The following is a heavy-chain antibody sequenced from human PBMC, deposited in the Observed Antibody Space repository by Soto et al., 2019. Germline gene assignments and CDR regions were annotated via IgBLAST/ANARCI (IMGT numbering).Heavy chain of an antibody. CDR2: IYYSGST. Sequence: SETLSLTCTVSGGSISSSSYYWGWIRQPPGKGLEWIGSIYYSGSTYYNPSLKSRVTISVDTSKNQFSLKLSSVTAADTAVYYCARGSSRYGSGSYYLSPIDYWGHGTLVTVSS. J-gene: IGHJ4*01. CDR3: ARGSSRYGSGSYYLSPIDY. D-gene: IGHD3-10*01. V-gene: IGHV4-39*07. CDR1: GGSISSSSYY.